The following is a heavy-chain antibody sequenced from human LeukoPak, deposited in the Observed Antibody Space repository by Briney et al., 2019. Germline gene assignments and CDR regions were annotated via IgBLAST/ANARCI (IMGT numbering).Heavy chain of an antibody. D-gene: IGHD1-26*01. Sequence: ASVKVSCKASGYTFTSYGISWVRQAPGQGLEWMGWISAYNGNTNYAQKLQGRVTMTTDTSTSTAYMELRSLRSDDTAVYCCARVPHLVGATTAHSDYWGQGTLVTVSS. V-gene: IGHV1-18*01. CDR3: ARVPHLVGATTAHSDY. J-gene: IGHJ4*02. CDR1: GYTFTSYG. CDR2: ISAYNGNT.